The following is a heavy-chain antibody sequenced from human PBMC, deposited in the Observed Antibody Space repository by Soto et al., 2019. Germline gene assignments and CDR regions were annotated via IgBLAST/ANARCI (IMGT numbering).Heavy chain of an antibody. D-gene: IGHD6-13*01. J-gene: IGHJ6*02. V-gene: IGHV4-34*01. CDR3: ARDSTGSSWYPPYYYYGMDV. CDR1: SGSFSGYY. CDR2: INHSGST. Sequence: PSETLSLTCAVYSGSFSGYYWSWIRQPPGKGLEWIGEINHSGSTNYNPSLKSRVTISVDTSKNQFSLKLSSVTAADTAVYYCARDSTGSSWYPPYYYYGMDVWGQGTTVTVSS.